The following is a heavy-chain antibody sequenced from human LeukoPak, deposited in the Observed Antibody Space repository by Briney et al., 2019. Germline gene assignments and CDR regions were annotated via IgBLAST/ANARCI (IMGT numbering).Heavy chain of an antibody. D-gene: IGHD2-15*01. J-gene: IGHJ2*01. CDR3: ARWRPVVNSDWYFDL. V-gene: IGHV4-4*02. CDR2: IYHSGST. CDR1: GGSISSSNW. Sequence: SGTLSLTCAVSGGSISSSNWWSWVRQPPGKGLEWIGEIYHSGSTNYNPSLKSRVTISVDKSKNQFSLKLSSVTAADTAVYYCARWRPVVNSDWYFDLWGRGTLVTVSS.